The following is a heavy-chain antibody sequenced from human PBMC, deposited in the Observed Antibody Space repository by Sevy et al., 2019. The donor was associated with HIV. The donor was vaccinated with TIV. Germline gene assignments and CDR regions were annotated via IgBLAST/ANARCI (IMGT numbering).Heavy chain of an antibody. CDR3: ARRGFGWNYEARWFDP. D-gene: IGHD1-7*01. J-gene: IGHJ5*02. CDR1: GYSFTSYW. V-gene: IGHV5-51*01. CDR2: IYPGDSDT. Sequence: GESLKISCKGSGYSFTSYWIVWVRQMPGKGLEWMGIIYPGDSDTRYSPSFQGQVTISADKSISTAYLQWSSLKASDTAMYYCARRGFGWNYEARWFDPWGQRTLVTVSS.